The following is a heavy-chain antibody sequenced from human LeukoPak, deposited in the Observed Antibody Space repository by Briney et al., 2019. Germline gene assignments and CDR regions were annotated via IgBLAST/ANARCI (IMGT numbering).Heavy chain of an antibody. CDR1: GFSFTSYW. D-gene: IGHD4/OR15-4a*01. CDR3: ARVSTAYNDYEEVPEYFQY. J-gene: IGHJ1*01. V-gene: IGHV3-7*01. CDR2: IKQDGSEK. Sequence: GGSLRLSCAASGFSFTSYWMSCVRHAPGEGLEWVANIKQDGSEKYYVDSVKGRFTISRDNAKNSLYLQMRSLRAEDTDVYYCARVSTAYNDYEEVPEYFQYWGQGTLVTVSS.